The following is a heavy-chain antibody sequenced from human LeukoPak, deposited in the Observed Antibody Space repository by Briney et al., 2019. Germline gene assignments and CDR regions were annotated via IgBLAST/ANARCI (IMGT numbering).Heavy chain of an antibody. CDR3: AKAGGGSGSYQRGSSISYYYYMDV. Sequence: PGGSLRLSCAASGFTFSSYAMSWVRQAPGKGLEWVSAISGSGGSTYYADSVKGRFTISRDNSKNTLYLQMNSLRAEDTAVYYCAKAGGGSGSYQRGSSISYYYYMDVWGKGTTVTVSS. CDR1: GFTFSSYA. CDR2: ISGSGGST. V-gene: IGHV3-23*01. J-gene: IGHJ6*03. D-gene: IGHD3-10*01.